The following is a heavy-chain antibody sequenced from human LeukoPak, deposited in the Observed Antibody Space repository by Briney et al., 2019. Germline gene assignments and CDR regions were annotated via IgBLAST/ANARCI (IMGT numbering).Heavy chain of an antibody. V-gene: IGHV3-30*04. Sequence: PGGSLRLSCAASGFTFSSYAMSWVRQVPGKGLEWVAVISSDGSNKYYTDSVKGRFTISRDNSKNTLYLQMNSLRAEDTAVYYCARDLPGITIFGAFEYWGQGTLVTVSS. CDR1: GFTFSSYA. D-gene: IGHD3-3*01. CDR3: ARDLPGITIFGAFEY. J-gene: IGHJ4*02. CDR2: ISSDGSNK.